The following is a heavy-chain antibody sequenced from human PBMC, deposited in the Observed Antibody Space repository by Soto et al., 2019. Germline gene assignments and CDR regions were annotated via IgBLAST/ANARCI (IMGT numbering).Heavy chain of an antibody. D-gene: IGHD3-16*01. V-gene: IGHV1-18*01. CDR3: ARLVAYDYVWGCPRRAGMDG. Sequence: QVQLVQSGAEVKKPGASVKVSCKASGYTFTSYGISWVRQAPGQGLEWMGWISAYNGNTNYAQKLQGRATMTTDTSTSTAYMELRSLRSDDTAVYYCARLVAYDYVWGCPRRAGMDGSGQGTTVTVSS. CDR2: ISAYNGNT. J-gene: IGHJ6*02. CDR1: GYTFTSYG.